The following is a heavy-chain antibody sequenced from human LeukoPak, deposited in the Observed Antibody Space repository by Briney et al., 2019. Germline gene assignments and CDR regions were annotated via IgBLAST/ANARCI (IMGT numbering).Heavy chain of an antibody. Sequence: SVTVSFTVSGFTFTVYYIRWVRQAPGQGGGWVGYITIRSGGTSTPQNFQGRVTMTTDTSISAAYMELSSLISDDTAIYYCVREGNELLSKNFDFWGQGTLVTVSS. CDR2: ITIRSGGT. CDR1: GFTFTVYY. V-gene: IGHV1-2*02. CDR3: VREGNELLSKNFDF. D-gene: IGHD1-7*01. J-gene: IGHJ4*02.